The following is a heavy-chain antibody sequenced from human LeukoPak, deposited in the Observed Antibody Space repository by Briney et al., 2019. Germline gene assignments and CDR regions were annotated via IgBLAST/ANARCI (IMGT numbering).Heavy chain of an antibody. J-gene: IGHJ4*02. CDR3: ARFGSGWWYNDY. Sequence: SQTLSLTFAISGDSVSSNSAAWNWLRQSPSRGLEWLGRTYYRSKWYNDYAVSVKSRITINPDTSKNQFSLKLSSVTAADTAVYYCARFGSGWWYNDYWGQGTLVTVSS. D-gene: IGHD6-19*01. CDR2: TYYRSKWYN. CDR1: GDSVSSNSAA. V-gene: IGHV6-1*01.